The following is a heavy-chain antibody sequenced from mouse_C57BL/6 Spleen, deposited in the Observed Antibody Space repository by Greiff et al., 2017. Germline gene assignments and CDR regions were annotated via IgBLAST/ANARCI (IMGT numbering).Heavy chain of an antibody. J-gene: IGHJ2*01. V-gene: IGHV1-42*01. CDR2: INPSTGGT. CDR3: AVYDGYYVRGFDY. CDR1: GYSFTGYY. Sequence: EVQLKESGPELVKPGASVKISCKASGYSFTGYYMNWVKQSPEKSLEWIGEINPSTGGTTYNQKFKAKATLTVDKSSSTAYMQLTSLTSEDSAVYYCAVYDGYYVRGFDYWGQGTTLTVSS. D-gene: IGHD2-3*01.